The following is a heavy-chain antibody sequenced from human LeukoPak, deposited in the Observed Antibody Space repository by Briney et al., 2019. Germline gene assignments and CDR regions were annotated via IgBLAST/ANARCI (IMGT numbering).Heavy chain of an antibody. CDR1: GGSFSGYD. D-gene: IGHD3-3*01. J-gene: IGHJ4*02. V-gene: IGHV4-34*01. CDR3: ARHYYDFWSGYPFDC. Sequence: SETLSLTCAVYGGSFSGYDWSWIRQPPGKGLEWIGEINHSGSTNYNPSLKSRATISGDTSKNQFSLKLSSVTAADTAVYYCARHYYDFWSGYPFDCWGQGTLVTVSS. CDR2: INHSGST.